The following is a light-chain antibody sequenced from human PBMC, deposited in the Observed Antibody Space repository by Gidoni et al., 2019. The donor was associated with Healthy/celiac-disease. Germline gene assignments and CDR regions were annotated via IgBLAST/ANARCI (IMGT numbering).Light chain of an antibody. CDR3: CSLTRSSTRI. V-gene: IGLV2-14*01. Sequence: QSALPQPASVSRSPGQSITISCNGTISNVGGYSYASWYQQRPGKFPKLMIFDVSNRPSGVSNRVSGSKSGNTASLTISGLRAEDEADYYCCSLTRSSTRIFGTGTTVTVL. CDR2: DVS. J-gene: IGLJ1*01. CDR1: ISNVGGYSY.